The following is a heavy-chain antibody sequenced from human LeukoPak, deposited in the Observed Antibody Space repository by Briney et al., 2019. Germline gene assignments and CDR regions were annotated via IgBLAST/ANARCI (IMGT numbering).Heavy chain of an antibody. CDR3: ARPTRSSSYFYELDY. V-gene: IGHV5-51*01. CDR1: EYNFTNYW. D-gene: IGHD3-22*01. CDR2: IFPGDSDT. J-gene: IGHJ4*02. Sequence: GESLKISCKGSEYNFTNYWIGWVRQMPGKGLEWMGIIFPGDSDTRYSPSFQGQVTISADKSISTAYLQWSSLKASDTAMYYCARPTRSSSYFYELDYWGQGTLVTVSS.